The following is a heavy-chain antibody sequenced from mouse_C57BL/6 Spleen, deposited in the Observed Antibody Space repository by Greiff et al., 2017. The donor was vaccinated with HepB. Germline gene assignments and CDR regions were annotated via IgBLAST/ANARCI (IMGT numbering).Heavy chain of an antibody. Sequence: EVKLMESGPGLVKPSQSLSPTCSVTGYSITSGYYWNWIRQFPGNKLEWMGYISYDGSNNYNPSLKNRISITRDTSKNQCFLKLNSVTTEDTATYYCAREAVVADYAMDYWGQGTSVTVSS. CDR1: GYSITSGYY. CDR3: AREAVVADYAMDY. J-gene: IGHJ4*01. V-gene: IGHV3-6*01. CDR2: ISYDGSN. D-gene: IGHD1-1*01.